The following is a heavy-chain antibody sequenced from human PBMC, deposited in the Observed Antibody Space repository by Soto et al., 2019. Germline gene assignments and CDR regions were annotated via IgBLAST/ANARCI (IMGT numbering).Heavy chain of an antibody. CDR2: IYYSGST. Sequence: LSLTCTVSGGSISSGGYYWSWIRQHPGKGLEWIGYIYYSGSTYYNPSLKSRVTISVDTSKNQFSLKLSSVTAADTAVYYCARGHAPNWFDPWGQGTLVTVSS. CDR1: GGSISSGGYY. J-gene: IGHJ5*02. V-gene: IGHV4-31*03. CDR3: ARGHAPNWFDP.